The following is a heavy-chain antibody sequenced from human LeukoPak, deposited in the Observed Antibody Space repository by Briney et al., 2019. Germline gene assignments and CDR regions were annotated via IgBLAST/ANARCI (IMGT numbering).Heavy chain of an antibody. V-gene: IGHV3-21*01. CDR2: ITSSSSYI. CDR1: GFIFSSYS. D-gene: IGHD3-22*01. J-gene: IGHJ3*01. CDR3: AKVRSTMIVVVPHGSDFDL. Sequence: GGSLRLSCAGSGFIFSSYSMSWVRQAPGKGLEWVSSITSSSSYIYYADSVKGRFTISRDNAKNSLYLQMNSLRAEDTAVYYCAKVRSTMIVVVPHGSDFDLWGQGTMVTVSS.